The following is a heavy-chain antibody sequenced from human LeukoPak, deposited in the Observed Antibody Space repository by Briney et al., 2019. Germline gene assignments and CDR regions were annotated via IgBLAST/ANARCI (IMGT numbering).Heavy chain of an antibody. CDR1: GGTFSSYA. CDR3: ASSQDGYNNFDY. D-gene: IGHD5-24*01. V-gene: IGHV1-69*04. Sequence: GASVKVSCKASGGTFSSYAISWVRQAPGQGLEWMGRIIPILGIANYAQKFQGRVTITADKSTSTAYMELSSLRSEDTAVYYCASSQDGYNNFDYWGQGTLVTVSS. CDR2: IIPILGIA. J-gene: IGHJ4*02.